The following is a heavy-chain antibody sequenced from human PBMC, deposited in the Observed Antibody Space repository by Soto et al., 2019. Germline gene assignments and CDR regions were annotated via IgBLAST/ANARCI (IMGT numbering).Heavy chain of an antibody. J-gene: IGHJ6*03. CDR1: GGSFSGYY. D-gene: IGHD2-2*01. CDR3: ARGAGYCSSTSCERANYYYYMDV. CDR2: INHSGST. Sequence: PSETLSLTCAVYGGSFSGYYWSWIRQPPGKGLEWIGEINHSGSTNHNPYHKSRVTISVDTSKNQFSLKLSSVTAAETTVYYCARGAGYCSSTSCERANYYYYMDVWGKGTTVT. V-gene: IGHV4-34*01.